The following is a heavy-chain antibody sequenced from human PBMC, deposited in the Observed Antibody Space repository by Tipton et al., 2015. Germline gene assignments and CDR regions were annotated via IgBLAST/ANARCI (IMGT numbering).Heavy chain of an antibody. CDR2: ISFSDTT. V-gene: IGHV4-61*01. Sequence: TLSLTCTVSGGSVSSGSYYWSWIRQPPGKGLEWIGYISFSDTTHYNPSLKSRITISLNTSKNQFSLKMSSVTAADTAVYFCARDLEPGIDVWGQGTTVTVS. D-gene: IGHD1-14*01. CDR3: ARDLEPGIDV. CDR1: GGSVSSGSYY. J-gene: IGHJ6*02.